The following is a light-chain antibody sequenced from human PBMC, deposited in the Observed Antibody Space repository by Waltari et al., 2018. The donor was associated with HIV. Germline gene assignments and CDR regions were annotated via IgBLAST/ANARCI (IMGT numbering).Light chain of an antibody. V-gene: IGLV1-51*01. J-gene: IGLJ2*01. Sequence: SVLTQPPSVSAAPGPKVTIPCSGSSSNIGSNYVSWYQQLPGTAPKLLIYDNNKRPSGIPDRFSGSKSGTSATLGITGLQTGDEADYYCGTWDSSLSAYVVFGGGTKLTVL. CDR2: DNN. CDR1: SSNIGSNY. CDR3: GTWDSSLSAYVV.